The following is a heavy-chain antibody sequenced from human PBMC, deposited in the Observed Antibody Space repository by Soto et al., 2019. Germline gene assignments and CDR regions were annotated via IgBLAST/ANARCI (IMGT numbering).Heavy chain of an antibody. D-gene: IGHD3-10*01. V-gene: IGHV3-9*01. Sequence: EVQLVESGGGLVQPGRYLRLSCAASGFTFDDYAMHWVRQAPGKGLEWVSGISGNSGSIGYADSVKGRFTISRDNAKNALYLQMTSLRGEDTALYYCAKDLGSKYAFDIWGQGTMVTVSS. CDR2: ISGNSGSI. CDR3: AKDLGSKYAFDI. CDR1: GFTFDDYA. J-gene: IGHJ3*02.